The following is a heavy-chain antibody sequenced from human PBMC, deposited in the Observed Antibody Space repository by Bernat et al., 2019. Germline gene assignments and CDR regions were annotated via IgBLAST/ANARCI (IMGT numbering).Heavy chain of an antibody. CDR3: ARGVYYNSVDY. CDR1: GFTFSNYW. J-gene: IGHJ4*01. V-gene: IGHV3-74*01. CDR2: INGDGGGT. Sequence: VQLVESGGGLVQPGGSLRLSCAAPGFTFSNYWMHWIRQAPGKGLMWISRINGDGGGTNYAGSVKGRFTISRDNAKNTIYLQMNSLRVEDTAVYYCARGVYYNSVDYWGPGILVIVSS. D-gene: IGHD5/OR15-5a*01.